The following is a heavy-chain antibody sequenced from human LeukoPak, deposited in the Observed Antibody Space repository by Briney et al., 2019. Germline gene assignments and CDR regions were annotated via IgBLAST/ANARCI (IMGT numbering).Heavy chain of an antibody. V-gene: IGHV1-18*01. J-gene: IGHJ6*02. Sequence: ASVKVSCKASGYTFTSYGISWVRQAPGQGLEWMGWISAYNGNTNYAQKLQGRVTMTTDTSTSTAYMELRSLRSDDTAVYYCARVYGSGSYYNYYYYYGMDVWGQGTTVTVSS. CDR3: ARVYGSGSYYNYYYYYGMDV. CDR2: ISAYNGNT. CDR1: GYTFTSYG. D-gene: IGHD3-10*01.